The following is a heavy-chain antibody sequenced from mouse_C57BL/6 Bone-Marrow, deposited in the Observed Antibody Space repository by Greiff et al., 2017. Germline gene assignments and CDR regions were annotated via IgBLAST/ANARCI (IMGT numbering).Heavy chain of an antibody. CDR2: IHPNSGST. J-gene: IGHJ3*01. CDR1: GYTFTSYW. V-gene: IGHV1-64*01. Sequence: QVHVKQPGAELVKPGASVKLSCKASGYTFTSYWMHWVKQRPGQGLEWIGMIHPNSGSTNYNEKFKSKATLTVDKSSSTAYMQLSSLTSEDSAVYYCARGDTTVPAWFAYWGQGTLVTVSA. D-gene: IGHD1-1*01. CDR3: ARGDTTVPAWFAY.